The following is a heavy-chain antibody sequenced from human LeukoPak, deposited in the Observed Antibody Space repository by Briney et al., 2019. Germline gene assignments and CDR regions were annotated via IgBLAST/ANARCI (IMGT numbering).Heavy chain of an antibody. CDR1: GFTFDDHA. Sequence: GGSLRLSCAPAGFTFDDHAMHWVRQAPGKGLEWVSGISWNSGSIGYADSVKGRFTISRDNAQNSLYLQMTSLRAEDMALYYCAKEKGGYSGYGTYFDYWGQGTLVTVSS. CDR3: AKEKGGYSGYGTYFDY. J-gene: IGHJ4*02. CDR2: ISWNSGSI. V-gene: IGHV3-9*03. D-gene: IGHD5-12*01.